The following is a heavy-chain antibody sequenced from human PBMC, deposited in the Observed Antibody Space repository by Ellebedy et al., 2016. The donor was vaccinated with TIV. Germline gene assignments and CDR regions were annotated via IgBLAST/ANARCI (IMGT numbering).Heavy chain of an antibody. CDR3: ARKSVSNWSFDL. Sequence: MPSETLSLTCTVSGASINSYYWNWIRQPPGKGLEYIGYVYYSGRTNCSPSLKDRATISLDTSKGKSSLTLDSVTAADTDMYYCARKSVSNWSFDLWGRGTLVTVSS. J-gene: IGHJ2*01. V-gene: IGHV4-59*01. CDR2: VYYSGRT. CDR1: GASINSYY.